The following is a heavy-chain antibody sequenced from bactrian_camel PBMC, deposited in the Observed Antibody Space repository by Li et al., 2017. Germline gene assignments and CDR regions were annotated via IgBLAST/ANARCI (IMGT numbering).Heavy chain of an antibody. Sequence: HVQLVESGGGSVQAGGSLRLSCVATRDTYRRNCMGWFRQTPGKEREGVATLRADARSTYSDSVKGRFTVSADNAKNTLYLQMNDLKPEDTAMYYCAASDRSLIRLDRWEGPNWKYWGQGTQVTVS. D-gene: IGHD1*01. CDR1: RDTYRRNC. CDR3: AASDRSLIRLDRWEGPNWKY. V-gene: IGHV3S53*01. J-gene: IGHJ4*01. CDR2: LRADARS.